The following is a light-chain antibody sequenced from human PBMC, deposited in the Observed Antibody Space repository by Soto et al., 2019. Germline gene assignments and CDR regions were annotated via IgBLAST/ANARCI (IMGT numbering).Light chain of an antibody. CDR2: KAS. CDR3: QHYNSYSGA. J-gene: IGKJ1*01. CDR1: QYIGDF. Sequence: DIQMTQSPSSLSATVGDRVTIXXRASQYIGDFLNWYQQTPGKAPKIXIYKASTLKSGVPSRFSGSGAGTEFTLTISSLQPDDFATYYCQHYNSYSGAFGQGTKVEIK. V-gene: IGKV1-5*03.